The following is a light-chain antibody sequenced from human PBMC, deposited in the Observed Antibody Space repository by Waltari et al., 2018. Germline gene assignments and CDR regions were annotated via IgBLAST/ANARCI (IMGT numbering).Light chain of an antibody. J-gene: IGKJ1*01. V-gene: IGKV1-17*01. CDR2: DAS. Sequence: DIQMTQSPSSLSASVGDRVTIPCRESQGIRSDLAWYQQTPGKAPKRLISDASKLQSGVPSRFSGTMSGTELTHTISSLQTEDVATYCCVQHNTFPRTFGQGTRVEIK. CDR1: QGIRSD. CDR3: VQHNTFPRT.